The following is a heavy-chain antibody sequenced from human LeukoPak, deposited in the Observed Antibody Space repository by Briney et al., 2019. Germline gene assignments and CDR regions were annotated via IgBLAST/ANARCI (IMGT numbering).Heavy chain of an antibody. CDR1: ALICSSDW. J-gene: IGHJ4*02. CDR3: ARVKGYDSSGPFVY. D-gene: IGHD3-22*01. V-gene: IGHV3-74*01. CDR2: IKSDGSST. Sequence: GTLRLSCAASALICSSDWMHWVRQAPGQGLVWVSRIKSDGSSTSYADSVKGRFTISRDNAKNTLYLQMNSLRVEDTAVYYCARVKGYDSSGPFVYWGQGTLVTVSS.